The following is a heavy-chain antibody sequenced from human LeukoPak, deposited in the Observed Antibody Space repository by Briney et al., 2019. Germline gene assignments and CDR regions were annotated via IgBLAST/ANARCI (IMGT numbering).Heavy chain of an antibody. CDR3: AGLVGRYSSGLYYYYFDY. D-gene: IGHD3-22*01. Sequence: SETLSLTCTVSGDSINSLDLWSWVRQPPGKGLEWIGEMYLSGTTHSNPSVKSRVTISIDKSKNQFFLNLSSVTTADTAVYYCAGLVGRYSSGLYYYYFDYWGQGTLVTVSS. V-gene: IGHV4-4*02. CDR1: GDSINSLDL. J-gene: IGHJ4*02. CDR2: MYLSGTT.